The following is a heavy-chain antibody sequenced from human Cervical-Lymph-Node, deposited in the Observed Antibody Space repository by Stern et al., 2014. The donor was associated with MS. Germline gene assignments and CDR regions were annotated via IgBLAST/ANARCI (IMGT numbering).Heavy chain of an antibody. CDR1: GFTFTSYA. D-gene: IGHD5-18*01. V-gene: IGHV3-30*04. CDR3: ARGAYTYGFDGFSGAFDL. Sequence: QVQLVESGGGVVQPGKSLRLSCGTSGFTFTSYAMHWVRQAPGKGLYWVAGVSYDGLNEYYADSVKGRFTISRDNSKKTVSLQMNSLRPEDTALYYCARGAYTYGFDGFSGAFDLWGQGTMVTVSS. CDR2: VSYDGLNE. J-gene: IGHJ3*01.